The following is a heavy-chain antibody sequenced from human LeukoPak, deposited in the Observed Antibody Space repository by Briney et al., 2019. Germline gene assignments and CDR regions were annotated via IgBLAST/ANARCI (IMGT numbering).Heavy chain of an antibody. V-gene: IGHV3-30*04. Sequence: GGSLRLSCAASGLTFSSYAMHWVRQAPGKGLEWVAVISYDGSNKYYADSVKGRFTISRDNSKNTLYLQMNSLRAEDTAVYYCAREGLYSSTLTAFDIWGQGTMVTVSS. CDR2: ISYDGSNK. CDR1: GLTFSSYA. CDR3: AREGLYSSTLTAFDI. D-gene: IGHD6-13*01. J-gene: IGHJ3*02.